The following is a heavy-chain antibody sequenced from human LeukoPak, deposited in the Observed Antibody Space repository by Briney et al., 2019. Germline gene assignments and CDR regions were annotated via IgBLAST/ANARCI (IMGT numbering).Heavy chain of an antibody. V-gene: IGHV1-18*01. CDR3: ARGGTTTWVGSFDY. CDR2: ISPYNGNT. D-gene: IGHD1-26*01. Sequence: ASVKVSCMASGYTFTSYGISWVRQAPGQGLEWMGWISPYNGNTNYVQNLQGRVTMTTDTSTSTAYVELRSLRSDDTAVYYCARGGTTTWVGSFDYWGQGSLVTVSS. J-gene: IGHJ4*02. CDR1: GYTFTSYG.